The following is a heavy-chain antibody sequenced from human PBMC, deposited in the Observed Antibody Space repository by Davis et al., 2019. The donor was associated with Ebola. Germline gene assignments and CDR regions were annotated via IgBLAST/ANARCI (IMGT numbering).Heavy chain of an antibody. J-gene: IGHJ5*02. CDR3: ARQAGWFDP. Sequence: SETLSLTCTVSGGSISSYYWSWIRQPPGKGLEWIGEINHSGSTNYNPSLKSRVTISVDTSKNQFSLKLSSVTAADTAVYYCARQAGWFDPWGQGTLVTVSS. CDR1: GGSISSYY. CDR2: INHSGST. D-gene: IGHD6-13*01. V-gene: IGHV4-59*08.